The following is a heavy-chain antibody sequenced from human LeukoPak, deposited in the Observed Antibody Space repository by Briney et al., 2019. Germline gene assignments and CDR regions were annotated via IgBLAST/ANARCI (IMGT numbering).Heavy chain of an antibody. D-gene: IGHD1-7*01. CDR1: GFTFSSYS. CDR3: ARAHNWKYGSFDF. V-gene: IGHV3-21*01. Sequence: PGGSLRLSCAASGFTFSSYSMNWVRQAPGKGLEWVSCISSNSSYIYYADSVKGRFTISRDNAKNSLYLQMSSLRAEDTAVYYCARAHNWKYGSFDFWGQGTLVTVSS. J-gene: IGHJ4*02. CDR2: ISSNSSYI.